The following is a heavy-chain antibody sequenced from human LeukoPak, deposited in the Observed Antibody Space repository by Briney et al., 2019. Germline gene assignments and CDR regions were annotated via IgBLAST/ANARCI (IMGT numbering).Heavy chain of an antibody. J-gene: IGHJ4*02. V-gene: IGHV3-33*06. Sequence: GGSLRLSCAASGFTFSSHGIHWVRRAPGKGLEWVAVIWYDGSNKYYADSVKGRFTISRDNSKNKVYLQMNSLRDEDTAVYYCAKAIVNYFIDYWGQGTLVTVSS. D-gene: IGHD5-24*01. CDR3: AKAIVNYFIDY. CDR1: GFTFSSHG. CDR2: IWYDGSNK.